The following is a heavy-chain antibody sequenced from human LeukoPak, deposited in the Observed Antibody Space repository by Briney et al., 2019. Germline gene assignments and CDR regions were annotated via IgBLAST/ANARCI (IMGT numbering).Heavy chain of an antibody. D-gene: IGHD3-22*01. CDR3: ARGYFDSSGYSNPFEL. CDR2: IYYSGST. CDR1: GAFISSSY. J-gene: IGHJ4*02. Sequence: SETLSLTCTVSGAFISSSYWSWVRQSPGKGLEWIGYIYYSGSTNYNPSLQSRVTMSIDTSKNQFSLRLSSVTAADTAVYYCARGYFDSSGYSNPFELWGQGALVTVSP. V-gene: IGHV4-59*01.